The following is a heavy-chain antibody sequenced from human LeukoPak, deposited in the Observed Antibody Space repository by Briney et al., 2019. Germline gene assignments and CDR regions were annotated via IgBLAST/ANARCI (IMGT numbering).Heavy chain of an antibody. CDR1: RYTFTSYG. V-gene: IGHV1-18*01. Sequence: ASGKVSCKASRYTFTSYGVSGVRQAPGQGLEWMGLISAYNGNSNYAQKLRGRVTMTTDTSTSTAYMELRSLRSDDTAVYYCARVVSSRWTTRYYYYGMDVWGQGTTVTVSS. D-gene: IGHD6-13*01. CDR2: ISAYNGNS. CDR3: ARVVSSRWTTRYYYYGMDV. J-gene: IGHJ6*02.